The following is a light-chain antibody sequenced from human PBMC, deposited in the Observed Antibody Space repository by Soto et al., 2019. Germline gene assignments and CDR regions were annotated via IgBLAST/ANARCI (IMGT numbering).Light chain of an antibody. CDR1: QCVSSN. J-gene: IGKJ2*01. V-gene: IGKV3-15*01. Sequence: EIVMTQSPATLSVSPGERATLSCRASQCVSSNLAWYQQKPGQAPRLLIYGASTRATGIPARFSGSGSGTEFTLTISSLQSEDFAVYYCQQYNNWPPGDTFGQGTKLEIK. CDR2: GAS. CDR3: QQYNNWPPGDT.